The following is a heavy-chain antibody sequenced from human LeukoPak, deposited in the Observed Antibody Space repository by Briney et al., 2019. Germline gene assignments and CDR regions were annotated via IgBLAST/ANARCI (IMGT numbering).Heavy chain of an antibody. J-gene: IGHJ5*02. D-gene: IGHD3-10*01. CDR3: AKNPSGSGRFDP. V-gene: IGHV3-23*01. CDR1: GFTFSSYA. CDR2: ISGSGGST. Sequence: GGSLRLSCAASGFTFSSYAMSWVRQAPGKGLEWVSAISGSGGSTYYADSVKGRFTIFRDNSKNTLYLQMNSLRAEDTAVYYCAKNPSGSGRFDPWGQGTLVTVSS.